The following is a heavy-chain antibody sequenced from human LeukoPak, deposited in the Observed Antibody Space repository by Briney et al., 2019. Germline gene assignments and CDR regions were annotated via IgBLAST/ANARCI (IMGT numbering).Heavy chain of an antibody. V-gene: IGHV3-23*01. CDR3: ARNENSGWGYFDY. CDR2: IGGSNGIT. Sequence: PGGSLRLSCAASRFTFNSYAMSWVRQAPDKGLEWVSVIGGSNGITFYVGSVKGRFTISRDNSKDTLYLQMNSLRAEDTAVYYCARNENSGWGYFDYWGQGTLVTVSS. D-gene: IGHD5-12*01. J-gene: IGHJ4*02. CDR1: RFTFNSYA.